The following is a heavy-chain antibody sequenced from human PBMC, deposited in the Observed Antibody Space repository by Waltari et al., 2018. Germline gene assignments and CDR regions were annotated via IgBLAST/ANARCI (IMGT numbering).Heavy chain of an antibody. CDR1: GYTFTSYW. J-gene: IGHJ4*02. V-gene: IGHV5-51*01. Sequence: EVQLVQSGAEVKKPGESLKISCEGSGYTFTSYWIGWVRQMPGKGLEWMGFIYPGNSNTRYSPSFQGQVTISADKSISTAYLQWSSLKASDTAMYFCARQPLHSYGTRHFDYWGQGTLVTVSS. CDR3: ARQPLHSYGTRHFDY. D-gene: IGHD5-18*01. CDR2: IYPGNSNT.